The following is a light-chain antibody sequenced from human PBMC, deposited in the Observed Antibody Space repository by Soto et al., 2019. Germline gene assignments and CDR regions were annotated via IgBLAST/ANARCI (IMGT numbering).Light chain of an antibody. CDR1: QSVSSN. V-gene: IGKV3-15*01. J-gene: IGKJ1*01. Sequence: EIVMTQSPATLSVSPGERATLSCRASQSVSSNLAWYQQKPGQAPRLLIYGASTRATGIPARFSGSGSGTEFTLTISSLASEDFAVYYCQQYNNWPPSTFGHGTKVEIK. CDR2: GAS. CDR3: QQYNNWPPST.